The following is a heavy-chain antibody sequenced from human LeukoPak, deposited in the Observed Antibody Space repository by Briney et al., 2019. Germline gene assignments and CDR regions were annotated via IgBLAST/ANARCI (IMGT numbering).Heavy chain of an antibody. CDR1: GFTFSSYA. CDR2: ITSTGGST. J-gene: IGHJ6*02. Sequence: GGSLRLSCAASGFTFSSYAMSWVRQAPGKGLEWVSSITSTGGSTYYADSVKGRFTISRDNSKNTLYLQMTSLRAEDTAVYYCAKDLRVGGWGQGTTVTVSS. CDR3: AKDLRVGG. V-gene: IGHV3-23*01.